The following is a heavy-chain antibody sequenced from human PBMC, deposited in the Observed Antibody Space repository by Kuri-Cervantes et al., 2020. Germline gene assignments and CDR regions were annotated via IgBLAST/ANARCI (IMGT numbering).Heavy chain of an antibody. CDR1: GFTFSSYG. Sequence: ETLSLTCAASGFTFSSYGMNWVRQAPGRGLEWVSSIGSSSTYIYYADSVKGRFTISRDNANSSLYLQMNSLRAEDTAVYYCASDLGGYGVYAGYDYWGQGTLVTVSS. CDR2: IGSSSTYI. V-gene: IGHV3-21*03. CDR3: ASDLGGYGVYAGYDY. J-gene: IGHJ4*02. D-gene: IGHD5/OR15-5a*01.